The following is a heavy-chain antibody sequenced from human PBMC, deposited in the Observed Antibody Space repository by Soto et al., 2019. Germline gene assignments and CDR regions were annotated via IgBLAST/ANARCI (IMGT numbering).Heavy chain of an antibody. CDR2: IKSKASGGTT. Sequence: GGSLRLSCVASGFTFHNAWMNWVRQAPGKGLEWVGRIKSKASGGTTDYAAPVKGRFTISRDDSRNTLYLQMNSLKTEDTAVYYCTTGPNLRPLAAFDIWGQGTVVTVSS. CDR3: TTGPNLRPLAAFDI. CDR1: GFTFHNAW. J-gene: IGHJ3*02. V-gene: IGHV3-15*07. D-gene: IGHD7-27*01.